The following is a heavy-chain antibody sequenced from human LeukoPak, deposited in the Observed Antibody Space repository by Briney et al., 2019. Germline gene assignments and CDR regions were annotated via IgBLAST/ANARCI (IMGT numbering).Heavy chain of an antibody. CDR2: ISSSGSTI. V-gene: IGHV3-11*01. J-gene: IGHJ2*01. CDR1: GFTFSDYY. Sequence: GGSLRLSCAASGFTFSDYYMSWIRQAPGKGLEWVSYISSSGSTIYYADSVKGRFTISRDNAKNSLYLQMNSLRAEDTAVYYSARGLRREPWYFDLWGRGALVTVSS. D-gene: IGHD1-26*01. CDR3: ARGLRREPWYFDL.